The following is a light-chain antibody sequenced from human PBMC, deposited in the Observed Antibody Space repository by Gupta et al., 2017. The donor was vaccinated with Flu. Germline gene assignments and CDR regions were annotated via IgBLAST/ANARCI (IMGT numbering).Light chain of an antibody. Sequence: VGDRVTITCQTSQNIRNYLNGYQQKPGKAPDLLIYDASNLEKGVPSRFSGSGYGTEFTFTIKGLQAEDVATYYCQQYDSLPTFGQGTTVEIK. J-gene: IGKJ1*01. V-gene: IGKV1-33*01. CDR2: DAS. CDR3: QQYDSLPT. CDR1: QNIRNY.